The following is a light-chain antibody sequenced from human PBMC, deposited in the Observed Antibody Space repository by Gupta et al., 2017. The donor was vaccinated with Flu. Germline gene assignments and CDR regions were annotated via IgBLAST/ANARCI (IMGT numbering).Light chain of an antibody. Sequence: GNNIRSKSVQWYQQRPGQAPVLVVYDDTDRPSGIPARFSGSNSGNTATLTIVRVEAGDEADYYCQVWDSSSAHPVVFGGGTNLAVL. CDR1: NIRSKS. CDR2: DDT. J-gene: IGLJ2*01. CDR3: QVWDSSSAHPVV. V-gene: IGLV3-21*02.